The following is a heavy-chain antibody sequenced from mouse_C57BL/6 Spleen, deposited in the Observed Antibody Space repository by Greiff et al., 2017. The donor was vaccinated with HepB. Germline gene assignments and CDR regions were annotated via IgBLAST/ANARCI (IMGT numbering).Heavy chain of an antibody. J-gene: IGHJ2*01. CDR1: GFSLSTFGMG. Sequence: QVTLKVSGPGILQPSQTLSLSCSFSGFSLSTFGMGLGWIRQPSGKGLEWLAHSWWDDDKYYNPALKSRLTISKDTSKNQVFLKIANVDTADTATYYCAGVDSDNFFDDWGKGTTLTVSS. V-gene: IGHV8-8*01. CDR3: AGVDSDNFFDD. D-gene: IGHD6-1*01. CDR2: SWWDDDK.